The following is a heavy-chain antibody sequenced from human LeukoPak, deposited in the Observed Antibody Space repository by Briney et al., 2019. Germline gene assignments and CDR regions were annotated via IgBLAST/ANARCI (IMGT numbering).Heavy chain of an antibody. Sequence: ETGGSLRLSCVASGFSLSNYIMSWVRQAPAKGLEWVSTVSSGGSYAFYTDSVKGRFTIYRDNSKNMVYLEVNSLRAEDTAVYYCAKHRGSSGADARPAEYWGQGTLVTVSS. D-gene: IGHD5-12*01. V-gene: IGHV3-23*01. CDR1: GFSLSNYI. CDR3: AKHRGSSGADARPAEY. CDR2: VSSGGSYA. J-gene: IGHJ4*02.